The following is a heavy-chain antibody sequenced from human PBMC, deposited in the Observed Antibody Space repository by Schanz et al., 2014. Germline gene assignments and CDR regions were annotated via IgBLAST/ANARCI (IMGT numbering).Heavy chain of an antibody. CDR1: GFIFGSSV. D-gene: IGHD3-10*01. CDR2: ISSGGGST. CDR3: AKGRFGELSAFDI. V-gene: IGHV3-23*01. J-gene: IGHJ3*02. Sequence: EVQLLESGGGLIQPGGSLRLSCAASGFIFGSSVMAWVRQAPGKGLEWVSSISSGGGSTYYADSVKGRFTISRDNSKNTLYLQMKSLRAEDTAVYYCAKGRFGELSAFDIWGQGTMVTVSS.